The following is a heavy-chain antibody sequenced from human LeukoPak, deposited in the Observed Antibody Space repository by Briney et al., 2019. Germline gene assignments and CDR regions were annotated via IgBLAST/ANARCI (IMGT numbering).Heavy chain of an antibody. J-gene: IGHJ4*02. D-gene: IGHD1-26*01. CDR2: VRGSDAGT. CDR3: TKNRGGSYYSGSDY. CDR1: GFTFSSYA. V-gene: IGHV3-23*01. Sequence: GGSLRLSCAASGFTFSSYAMNWVRQAPGKGLEWVSAVRGSDAGTSYADSVKGRFTISRDNSKNTLYLQMNSLRAEDTAVYYCTKNRGGSYYSGSDYWGQGTLVTVSS.